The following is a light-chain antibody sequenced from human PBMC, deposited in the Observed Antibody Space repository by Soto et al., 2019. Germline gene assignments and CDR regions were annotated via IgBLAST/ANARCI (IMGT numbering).Light chain of an antibody. CDR3: QQYDSSPRT. CDR1: QSVASSN. Sequence: EIVLTQSPGTLSLSTGERATLSCRASQSVASSNLDWYQQKPGQSPRVLIYGASSRAKGIPDRFRGSGAGTDFALTISRLEPEDFAVYYCQQYDSSPRTFGQGTRVEIK. V-gene: IGKV3-20*01. CDR2: GAS. J-gene: IGKJ1*01.